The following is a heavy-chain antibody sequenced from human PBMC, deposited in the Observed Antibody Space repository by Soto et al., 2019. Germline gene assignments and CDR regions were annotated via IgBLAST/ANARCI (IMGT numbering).Heavy chain of an antibody. Sequence: PAASVKVSCKVSGYTLTELSMHWVRQAPGKGLEWMGGFDPEDGETIYAQKFQGRVTMTEDTSTDTAYMELSSLRSEDTAVYYCATDTRTYSNYAYYFDYWGQGTLVTVSS. J-gene: IGHJ4*02. V-gene: IGHV1-24*01. CDR2: FDPEDGET. CDR1: GYTLTELS. CDR3: ATDTRTYSNYAYYFDY. D-gene: IGHD4-4*01.